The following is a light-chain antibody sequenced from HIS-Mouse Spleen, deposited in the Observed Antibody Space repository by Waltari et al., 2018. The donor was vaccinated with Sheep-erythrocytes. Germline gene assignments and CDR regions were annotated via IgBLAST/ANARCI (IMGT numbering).Light chain of an antibody. CDR2: KVS. CDR1: QILVHSAGNTY. Sequence: VVMTQSPLSLPVTVGWPASISGGPLQILVHSAGNTYLNWCQQRPGQSPRRLIYKVSNRDSGVPDRVSSSGSGTDFTLKISRVEAEDVGVYYCMQGTHWPYTFGQGTKLEIK. V-gene: IGKV2-30*02. J-gene: IGKJ2*01. CDR3: MQGTHWPYT.